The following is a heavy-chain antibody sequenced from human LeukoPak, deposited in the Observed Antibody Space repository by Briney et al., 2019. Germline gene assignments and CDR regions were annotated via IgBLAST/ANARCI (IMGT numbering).Heavy chain of an antibody. V-gene: IGHV3-21*01. D-gene: IGHD2-8*01. CDR2: ISSSSSYI. CDR3: ARGGKMVYAPRSNWFDP. CDR1: GFTFSSYS. J-gene: IGHJ5*02. Sequence: GGSLRLSCAASGFTFSSYSMNWVRQAPGKGLEWVSSISSSSSYICYADSVKGRFTISRDNAKNSLYLQMNSLRAEDTAVYYCARGGKMVYAPRSNWFDPWGQGTLVTVSS.